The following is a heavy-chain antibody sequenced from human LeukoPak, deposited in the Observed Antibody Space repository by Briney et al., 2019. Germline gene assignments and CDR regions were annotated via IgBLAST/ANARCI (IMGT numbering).Heavy chain of an antibody. CDR1: GFTVSSNY. J-gene: IGHJ4*02. V-gene: IGHV3-53*01. Sequence: GGSLRLSCVASGFTVSSNYMNWVRQAPGKGLEWVSAIFSGGSTFYADSVTGRFTISRDNSKNTVYLEMNSLRAEDTAVYYCARDLKTSGWYGDFDYWGQGTLVTVSS. CDR3: ARDLKTSGWYGDFDY. D-gene: IGHD6-19*01. CDR2: IFSGGST.